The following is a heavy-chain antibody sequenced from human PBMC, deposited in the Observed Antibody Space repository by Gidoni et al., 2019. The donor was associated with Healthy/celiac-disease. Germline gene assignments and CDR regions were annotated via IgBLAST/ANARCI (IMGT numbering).Heavy chain of an antibody. J-gene: IGHJ4*02. Sequence: QVQLVESGGGLVKPGGSLRLSCAASGFTFSDYYMSGFRLNPGKGLEWVSYMSSSVSPIYYADSVKGRFTISRDNAKISLYLQMNSLRAEDTAVYYCASDCYDFWRSYWGQGTLVTVSS. D-gene: IGHD3-3*01. CDR3: ASDCYDFWRSY. CDR1: GFTFSDYY. V-gene: IGHV3-11*01. CDR2: MSSSVSPI.